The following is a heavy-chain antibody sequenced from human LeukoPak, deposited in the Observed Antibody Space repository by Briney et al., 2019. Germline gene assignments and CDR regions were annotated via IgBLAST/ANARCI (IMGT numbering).Heavy chain of an antibody. D-gene: IGHD6-19*01. CDR2: IWYDGSNK. J-gene: IGHJ4*02. CDR1: GFTFSSYG. V-gene: IGHV3-33*01. Sequence: GGPLRLSCAASGFTFSSYGMHWVRQAPGKGLEWVAVIWYDGSNKYYADSVKGRFTISRDNSKNTLYLQMNSLRAEDTAVYYCARDRDSSGWFDYWGQGTLVTVSP. CDR3: ARDRDSSGWFDY.